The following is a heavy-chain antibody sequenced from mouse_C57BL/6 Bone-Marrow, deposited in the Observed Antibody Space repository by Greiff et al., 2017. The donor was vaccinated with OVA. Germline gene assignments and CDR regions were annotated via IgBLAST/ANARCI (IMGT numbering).Heavy chain of an antibody. V-gene: IGHV1-64*01. CDR2: IHPNSGST. CDR3: AKLRRRFAY. CDR1: GYTFTSYW. J-gene: IGHJ3*01. D-gene: IGHD1-1*01. Sequence: QVQLKQPGAELVKPGASVKLSCKASGYTFTSYWMHWVKQRPGQGLEWIGMIHPNSGSTNYNEKFKSKATLTVDKSSSTAYMQLSSLTSEDSAVYYCAKLRRRFAYWGQGTLVTVSA.